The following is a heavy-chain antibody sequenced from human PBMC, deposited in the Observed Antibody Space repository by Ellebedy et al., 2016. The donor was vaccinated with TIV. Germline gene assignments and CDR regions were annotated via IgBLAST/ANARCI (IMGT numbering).Heavy chain of an antibody. CDR3: ARAEGYCSGGSCYSYYYYGMDV. D-gene: IGHD2-15*01. V-gene: IGHV1-46*01. CDR1: GYTFTHYY. Sequence: AASVKVSCQASGYTFTHYYMHWVRQAPGQGLEWLGIINPSGCSTSYAQKCQGRVTMTRDTSTSTVYMELSSLRSEDTAVYYCARAEGYCSGGSCYSYYYYGMDVWGQGNTVTVSS. CDR2: INPSGCST. J-gene: IGHJ6*02.